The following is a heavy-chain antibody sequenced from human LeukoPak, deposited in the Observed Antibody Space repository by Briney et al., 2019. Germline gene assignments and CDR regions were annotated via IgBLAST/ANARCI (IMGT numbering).Heavy chain of an antibody. V-gene: IGHV3-30*18. CDR2: ISYDGSNK. Sequence: PGGSLRLSCAASGFTFSSYGMHWVRQAPGKGLEWVAVISYDGSNKYYADSVKGRFTISRDNSKNTLYLQMNSLRAEDTAVYHCAKSVRFGNMGVDYWGQGTLVTVSS. CDR3: AKSVRFGNMGVDY. D-gene: IGHD3-10*01. CDR1: GFTFSSYG. J-gene: IGHJ4*02.